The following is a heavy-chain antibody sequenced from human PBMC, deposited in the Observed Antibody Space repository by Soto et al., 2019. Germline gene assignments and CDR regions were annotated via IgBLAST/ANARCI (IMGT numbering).Heavy chain of an antibody. V-gene: IGHV3-30-3*01. Sequence: GGSLRLSCAASGFTFSSYAMHWVRQAPGKGLEWVAVISYDGSNKYYADSVKGRFTISRDNSKNTLYLQMNSLTAEDTAVYYCARDYGAGYYDSSGYFDYWGQGTLVTVSS. J-gene: IGHJ4*02. CDR1: GFTFSSYA. CDR3: ARDYGAGYYDSSGYFDY. D-gene: IGHD3-22*01. CDR2: ISYDGSNK.